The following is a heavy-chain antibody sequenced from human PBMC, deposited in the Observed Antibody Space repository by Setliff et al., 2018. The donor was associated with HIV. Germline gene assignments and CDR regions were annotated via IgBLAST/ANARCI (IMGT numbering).Heavy chain of an antibody. V-gene: IGHV4-34*01. J-gene: IGHJ6*02. Sequence: KPSETLSLTCAVYGGSFSGYYWIWIRQPPGKGLEWIGEIYHSEYTNYNASLKSRVSMSVDKSKNQFSLKLTSLTAADTAVYYCARGHCSGTNGYGVDYYGMDVWGQGTTVTVSS. D-gene: IGHD2-2*01. CDR1: GGSFSGYY. CDR2: IYHSEYT. CDR3: ARGHCSGTNGYGVDYYGMDV.